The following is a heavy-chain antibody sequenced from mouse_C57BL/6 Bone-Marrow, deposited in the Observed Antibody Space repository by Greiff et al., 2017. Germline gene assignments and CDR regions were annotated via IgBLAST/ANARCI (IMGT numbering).Heavy chain of an antibody. CDR2: INPNNGGT. V-gene: IGHV1-26*01. J-gene: IGHJ3*01. CDR3: ARSYYGKTY. Sequence: VQLQQSGPELVKPGASVKISCKASGYTFTDYYMNWVKQSHGKSLEWIGDINPNNGGTSYNQKFKGKATLTVDKSSSTAYMELRSLTSEDSAVYYCARSYYGKTYWGQGTLVTVAA. CDR1: GYTFTDYY. D-gene: IGHD2-10*01.